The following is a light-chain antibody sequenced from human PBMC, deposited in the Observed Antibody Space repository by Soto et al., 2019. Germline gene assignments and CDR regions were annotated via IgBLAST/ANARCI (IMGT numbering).Light chain of an antibody. CDR2: GAF. V-gene: IGKV3-15*01. Sequence: EIVRTQSPVTLSVSPGERVTLSCRASRSVSGNLAWYQQKPGQAPSLLIYGAFTRATGIPARFSGTGSGTEFTLTISSLQSEDFALYYCQQYNDWPLTFGQGTKV. CDR3: QQYNDWPLT. CDR1: RSVSGN. J-gene: IGKJ1*01.